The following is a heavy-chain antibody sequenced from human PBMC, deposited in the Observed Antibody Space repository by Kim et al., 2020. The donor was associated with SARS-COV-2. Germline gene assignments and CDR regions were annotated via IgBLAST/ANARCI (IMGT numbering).Heavy chain of an antibody. CDR3: ARVDCSGGSCYSGGEKGWGSGEVFDY. CDR1: GGTFSSYA. CDR2: IIPIFGTA. Sequence: SVKVSCKASGGTFSSYAISWVRRAPGQGLEWMGGIIPIFGTANYAQKFQGRVTITADESTSTAYMELSSLRSEDTAVYYCARVDCSGGSCYSGGEKGWGSGEVFDYWGQGTLVTVSS. V-gene: IGHV1-69*13. J-gene: IGHJ4*02. D-gene: IGHD2-15*01.